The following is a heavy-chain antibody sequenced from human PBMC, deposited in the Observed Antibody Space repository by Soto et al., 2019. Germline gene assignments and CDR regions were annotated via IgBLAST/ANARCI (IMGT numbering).Heavy chain of an antibody. J-gene: IGHJ4*02. CDR2: ISYDGSNK. Sequence: GGSLRLSCAASGFTFSSYGMHWVRQAPGKGLEWVAVISYDGSNKYYADSVKGRFTISRDNSKNTLYLQMNSLRAEDTAVYYCAKDPNRGYYYDSSGYPGHWGQGTLVTVSS. CDR1: GFTFSSYG. CDR3: AKDPNRGYYYDSSGYPGH. D-gene: IGHD3-22*01. V-gene: IGHV3-30*18.